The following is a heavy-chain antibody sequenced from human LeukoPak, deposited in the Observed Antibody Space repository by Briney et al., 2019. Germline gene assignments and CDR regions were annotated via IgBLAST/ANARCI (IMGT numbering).Heavy chain of an antibody. CDR3: ARRVAIRNMYCFDY. D-gene: IGHD5-12*01. Sequence: SETLSLTCTVSGGSISDYYWSWIRQPPGKGLEWIGYIYYSGSTKYNPSLQSRVTISLDTSKNQFSLKLNSVTAADTAVYYCARRVAIRNMYCFDYWGQGTLVTVSS. CDR2: IYYSGST. CDR1: GGSISDYY. V-gene: IGHV4-59*08. J-gene: IGHJ4*02.